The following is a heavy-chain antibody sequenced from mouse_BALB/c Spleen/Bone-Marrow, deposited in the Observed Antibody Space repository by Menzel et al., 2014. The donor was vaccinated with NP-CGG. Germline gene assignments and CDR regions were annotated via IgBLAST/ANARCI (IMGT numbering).Heavy chain of an antibody. CDR2: IYPGDGDT. V-gene: IGHV1-87*01. CDR3: ARRRREYYFDY. Sequence: VQLVESGAELARPGASVKLSCKASGYTFTSYWMQWVKQRPGQGLEWIGAIYPGDGDTRYTQKFKGKATLTADKSSSTAYMQLSSSASEDSAVYYCARRRREYYFDYWGQGTTLTVSS. CDR1: GYTFTSYW. D-gene: IGHD2-12*01. J-gene: IGHJ2*01.